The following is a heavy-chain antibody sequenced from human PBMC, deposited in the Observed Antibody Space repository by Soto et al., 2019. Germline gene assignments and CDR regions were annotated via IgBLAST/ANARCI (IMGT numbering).Heavy chain of an antibody. CDR2: IYYSGST. CDR3: ARDSGYDFWSGYYPSQYYGMDV. V-gene: IGHV4-59*01. Sequence: SETLSLTCTVSGGSISSYYWSWIRQPPGKGLEWIGYIYYSGSTNYNPSLKSRVTISVDTSKNQFSLKLSSVTAADTAVYYCARDSGYDFWSGYYPSQYYGMDVWGQGNTVT. CDR1: GGSISSYY. J-gene: IGHJ6*02. D-gene: IGHD3-3*01.